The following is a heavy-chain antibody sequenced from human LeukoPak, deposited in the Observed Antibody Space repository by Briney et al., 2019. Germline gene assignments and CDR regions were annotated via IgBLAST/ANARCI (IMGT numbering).Heavy chain of an antibody. CDR1: GGSISNYY. J-gene: IGHJ4*02. Sequence: SETLSLTCTVSGGSISNYYWSWIRQPAGKGLEWIGLIYTSGSTNYNPSLKSRVTISVDTSKNQFSLKLSSVTAADTAVYYCARYSSGSYYFDYWGQGTLVTVSS. D-gene: IGHD6-19*01. V-gene: IGHV4-4*07. CDR2: IYTSGST. CDR3: ARYSSGSYYFDY.